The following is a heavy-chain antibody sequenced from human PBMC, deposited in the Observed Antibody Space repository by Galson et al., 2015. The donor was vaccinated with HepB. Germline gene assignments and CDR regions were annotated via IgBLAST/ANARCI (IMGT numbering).Heavy chain of an antibody. D-gene: IGHD6-13*01. J-gene: IGHJ3*02. CDR1: GYSFTSYW. V-gene: IGHV5-51*01. CDR3: ASRRVAAAALDAFDI. CDR2: IYPGDSDT. Sequence: QSGAEVKKPGESLKISCKGSGYSFTSYWIGWVRQMPGKGLEWMGIIYPGDSDTRYSPSFQGQVTISADKSISTAYLQWSSLKASDTAMYYCASRRVAAAALDAFDIWGQGTMVTVSS.